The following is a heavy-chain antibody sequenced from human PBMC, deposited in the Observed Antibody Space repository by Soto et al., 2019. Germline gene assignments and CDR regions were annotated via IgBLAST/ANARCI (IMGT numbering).Heavy chain of an antibody. J-gene: IGHJ6*02. CDR1: GGTFSSYA. CDR2: ISYDGSNK. CDR3: AGGRILSQYLDGMDV. D-gene: IGHD2-15*01. Sequence: SCKASGGTFSSYAMHWVRQAPGKGLEWVAVISYDGSNKYYADSVKGRFTISRDNSKNTLYLQMNSLRAEDTAVYYCAGGRILSQYLDGMDVWGQGTTVTVSS. V-gene: IGHV3-30-3*01.